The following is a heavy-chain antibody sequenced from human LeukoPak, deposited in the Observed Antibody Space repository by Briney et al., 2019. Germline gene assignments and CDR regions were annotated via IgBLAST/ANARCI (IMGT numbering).Heavy chain of an antibody. CDR3: ARLRPKRAYCSSISCHRGPFDY. Sequence: SETLSLTCTVSGGSISSYYWSWIRQPPGKGLEWIGYIYYSGSTKYNPSLKSRVTILLDTSKNQFSLKLTSVPAADPSVYYCARLRPKRAYCSSISCHRGPFDYWGQGTLVTVSS. CDR1: GGSISSYY. J-gene: IGHJ4*02. D-gene: IGHD2-2*01. CDR2: IYYSGST. V-gene: IGHV4-59*12.